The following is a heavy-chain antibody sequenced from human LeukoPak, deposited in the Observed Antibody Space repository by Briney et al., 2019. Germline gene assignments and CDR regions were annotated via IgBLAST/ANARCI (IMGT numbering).Heavy chain of an antibody. V-gene: IGHV4-34*01. CDR2: INHSGST. Sequence: SETLSLTCAVYGGSFSGYYWSWIRQPPGKGLEWIGEINHSGSTNYNPSLKSRVTISVDTSKNQFSLKLSSVTAADTAVYYCARHAAASPLYYFDYWGQGTLVIVSS. J-gene: IGHJ4*02. CDR1: GGSFSGYY. CDR3: ARHAAASPLYYFDY. D-gene: IGHD6-25*01.